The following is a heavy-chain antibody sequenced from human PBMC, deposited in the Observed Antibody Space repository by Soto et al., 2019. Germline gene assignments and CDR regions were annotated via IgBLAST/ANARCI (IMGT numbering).Heavy chain of an antibody. CDR1: GFTFDSYA. CDR2: ISGSADGT. V-gene: IGHV3-23*01. D-gene: IGHD3-3*01. Sequence: EVKLLECGGGLAQPGGSLRLSCVGSGFTFDSYAISWVRQAPGERLQWIAAISGSADGTDYAHSVRGRFTISRDNAKKTVQLQMDSLRVEDTAVYFCAKDTVGGYSFWSGYYSDGLDVWGQGTLVSVS. CDR3: AKDTVGGYSFWSGYYSDGLDV. J-gene: IGHJ3*01.